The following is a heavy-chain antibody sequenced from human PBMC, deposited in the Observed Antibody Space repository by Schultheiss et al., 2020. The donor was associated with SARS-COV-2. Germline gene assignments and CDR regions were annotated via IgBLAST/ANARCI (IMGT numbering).Heavy chain of an antibody. CDR3: ARDQYYDFWSGYYLHGMDV. CDR2: ISGSGGST. J-gene: IGHJ6*02. Sequence: GGSLRLSCAASGFTFSSYAMSWVRQAPGKGLEWVSAISGSGGSTYYADSVKGRFTISRDNSKNTLYLQMNSLRAEDTAVYYCARDQYYDFWSGYYLHGMDVWGQGTTVTVSS. CDR1: GFTFSSYA. V-gene: IGHV3-23*01. D-gene: IGHD3-3*01.